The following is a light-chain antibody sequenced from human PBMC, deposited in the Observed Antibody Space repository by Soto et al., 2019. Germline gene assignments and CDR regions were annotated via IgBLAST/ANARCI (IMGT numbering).Light chain of an antibody. J-gene: IGLJ2*01. CDR2: EGT. Sequence: QSVLTQPASVSGSPGQSITISCTGTSSDVGSYNFVSWFQQHPGKVPKLIIYEGTERPSGVSNRFSASKSGNTASLTISGLQPEDEAAYYCCSYAGPSTIFGGVTKLTVL. V-gene: IGLV2-23*01. CDR1: SSDVGSYNF. CDR3: CSYAGPSTI.